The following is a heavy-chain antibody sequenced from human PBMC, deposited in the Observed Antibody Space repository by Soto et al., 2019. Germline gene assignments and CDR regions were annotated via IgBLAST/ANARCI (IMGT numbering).Heavy chain of an antibody. CDR2: INSDGSST. V-gene: IGHV3-74*01. D-gene: IGHD5-18*01. CDR3: ARNGYSYGQPANWFDP. J-gene: IGHJ5*01. Sequence: EVQLVESGGGLVQPGGSLRLSCAASGFTFSSYWMHWVRQAPGKGLVWVSRINSDGSSTSYADSVKGRCTISRDNAKNTLYLQMNSRRDEDKAVYYCARNGYSYGQPANWFDPWGQGTLVTVSS. CDR1: GFTFSSYW.